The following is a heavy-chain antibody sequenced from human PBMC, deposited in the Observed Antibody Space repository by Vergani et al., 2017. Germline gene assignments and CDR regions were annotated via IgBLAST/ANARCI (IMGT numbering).Heavy chain of an antibody. CDR1: GFTFDDYA. D-gene: IGHD6-6*01. Sequence: EVQMVESGGGLVQPGRSLRLSCAASGFTFDDYAMHWVRQAPGKGLEWVSGISWNSGSIGYVDSVKGRFSISRDNVKNSLYLQMGSLRAEDTAVYYCARRDSSSPALDYWGQGTLVTVSS. V-gene: IGHV3-9*01. CDR2: ISWNSGSI. CDR3: ARRDSSSPALDY. J-gene: IGHJ4*02.